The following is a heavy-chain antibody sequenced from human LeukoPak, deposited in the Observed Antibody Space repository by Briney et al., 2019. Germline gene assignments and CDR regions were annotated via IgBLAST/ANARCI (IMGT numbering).Heavy chain of an antibody. CDR1: GYTLTELS. CDR3: AGTPAGAVAGRGGPGGPDYYYYYYMDV. CDR2: FDPEDGET. V-gene: IGHV1-24*01. Sequence: LWASVKVSCKVSGYTLTELSMHWVRQAPGKGLEWMGGFDPEDGETIYAQYFQGRVTMTEDTSTDTAYMELSSLRSEDTAVYYCAGTPAGAVAGRGGPGGPDYYYYYYMDVWGKGTTVTVSS. J-gene: IGHJ6*03. D-gene: IGHD6-19*01.